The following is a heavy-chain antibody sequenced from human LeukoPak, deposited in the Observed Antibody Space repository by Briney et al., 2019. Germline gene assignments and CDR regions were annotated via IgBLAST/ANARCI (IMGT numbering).Heavy chain of an antibody. Sequence: ASVKVSCKASGYTFTSYGISWVRQAPGQGLEWMGWISAYNGNTNYAQKLQGRVTMTTDTSTSTAYMELRSLRSDDTAVYYCARAPSGDFWSGYFRYPDYWGQGTLVTVSS. J-gene: IGHJ4*02. CDR3: ARAPSGDFWSGYFRYPDY. V-gene: IGHV1-18*01. D-gene: IGHD3-3*01. CDR1: GYTFTSYG. CDR2: ISAYNGNT.